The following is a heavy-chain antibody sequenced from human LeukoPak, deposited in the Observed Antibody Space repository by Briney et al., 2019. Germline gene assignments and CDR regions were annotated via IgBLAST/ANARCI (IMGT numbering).Heavy chain of an antibody. J-gene: IGHJ4*02. V-gene: IGHV3-66*01. Sequence: PGGSLRLSCSASGXIVSSNYMSWVRQAPGKGLEWVSVIYSGGSTYYADSVKGRFTISRDNSKNTLYLQMNSLRAEDTAVYYCAPIAIRSGYWGQGTLVTVSS. CDR3: APIAIRSGY. CDR2: IYSGGST. D-gene: IGHD3-9*01. CDR1: GXIVSSNY.